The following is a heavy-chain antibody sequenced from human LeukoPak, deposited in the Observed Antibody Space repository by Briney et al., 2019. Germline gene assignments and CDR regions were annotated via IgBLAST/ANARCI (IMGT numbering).Heavy chain of an antibody. CDR3: ARDSAPITMVVEVPAGFDY. J-gene: IGHJ4*02. CDR2: INSRSDTI. D-gene: IGHD3-22*01. CDR1: GFTFRTSS. V-gene: IGHV3-48*02. Sequence: GGSLRLSCEASGFTFRTSSMNWVRQAPGRGLEWVSYINSRSDTIYYADSVKGRFTISRDNAKNSLYLQMNSLRDDDTAMYYCARDSAPITMVVEVPAGFDYWGQGTQVTVSS.